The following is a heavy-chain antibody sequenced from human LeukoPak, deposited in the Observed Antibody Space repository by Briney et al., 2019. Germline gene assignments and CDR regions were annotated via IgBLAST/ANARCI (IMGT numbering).Heavy chain of an antibody. V-gene: IGHV1-24*01. CDR3: ARDGGDYYYYYGMDV. CDR2: FDPEDGET. D-gene: IGHD3-3*01. J-gene: IGHJ6*02. Sequence: ASVKVSCKVSGYTLTELSMHWVRQAPGKGLEWMGGFDPEDGETIYAQKFQGRVTMTRDTSISTAYMELSRLRSDDTAVYYCARDGGDYYYYYGMDVWGQGTTVTVSS. CDR1: GYTLTELS.